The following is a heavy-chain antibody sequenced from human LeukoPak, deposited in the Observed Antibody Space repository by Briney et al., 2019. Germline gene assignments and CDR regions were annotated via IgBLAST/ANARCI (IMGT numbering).Heavy chain of an antibody. CDR2: IYSGGST. CDR3: AKDLGRYRNNFFDY. J-gene: IGHJ4*02. V-gene: IGHV3-53*01. Sequence: PGGSLRLSCAASGFTVSSNYMSWVRQAPGKGLEWVSVIYSGGSTYYADSVKGRFTVSRHNSKNTLYLQMNSLRADDTAVYYCAKDLGRYRNNFFDYWGQGTLVTVSS. CDR1: GFTVSSNY. D-gene: IGHD1-26*01.